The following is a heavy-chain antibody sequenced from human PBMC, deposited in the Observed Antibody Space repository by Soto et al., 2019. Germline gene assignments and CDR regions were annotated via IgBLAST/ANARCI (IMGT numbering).Heavy chain of an antibody. V-gene: IGHV1-69*13. Sequence: SVKVSCKASGGTFSSYAISWVRQAPGQGLEWMGGIIPIFGTANYAQKFQGRVTITADESTSTAYMELSSRRSEDTAVYYCASKPRYGNYFDYWGQGTLVTVSS. CDR1: GGTFSSYA. D-gene: IGHD4-17*01. J-gene: IGHJ4*02. CDR3: ASKPRYGNYFDY. CDR2: IIPIFGTA.